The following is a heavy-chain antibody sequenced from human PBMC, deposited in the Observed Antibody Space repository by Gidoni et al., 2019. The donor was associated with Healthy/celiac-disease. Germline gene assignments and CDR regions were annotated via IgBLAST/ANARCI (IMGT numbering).Heavy chain of an antibody. CDR2: IYYRGST. Sequence: QLQLQESGPGLVKPSETLSLTCTVSGGSISSSSYYWGWIRQPPGKGLEWIGSIYYRGSTYYTPSFNSRVTISVDTSKTQFSRKLSSVTAAATAVYYCARDTAVAVANDAFDIWGQGTMFTVSS. CDR1: GGSISSSSYY. CDR3: ARDTAVAVANDAFDI. V-gene: IGHV4-39*07. J-gene: IGHJ3*02. D-gene: IGHD6-19*01.